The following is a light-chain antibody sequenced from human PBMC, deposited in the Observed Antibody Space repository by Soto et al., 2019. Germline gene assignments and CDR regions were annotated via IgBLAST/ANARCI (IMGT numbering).Light chain of an antibody. J-gene: IGKJ4*01. CDR2: DGS. V-gene: IGKV3D-20*01. CDR1: QGVRSSY. Sequence: EIVLTQSPATLSLSPGDRATLSCGASQGVRSSYVAWYQQKAGLAPRLLVYDGSSRASGIPDRFSGSGSETDFALTIGRLEPEDGAVYYCQQYDNSAPLSFGGGTKVEMK. CDR3: QQYDNSAPLS.